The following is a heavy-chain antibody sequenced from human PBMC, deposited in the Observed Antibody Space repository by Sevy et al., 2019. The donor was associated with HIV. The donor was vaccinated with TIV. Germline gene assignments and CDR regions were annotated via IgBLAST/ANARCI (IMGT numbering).Heavy chain of an antibody. J-gene: IGHJ4*02. V-gene: IGHV3-23*01. Sequence: GGSLRLSCAASGFTFSSYAMSWVRQAPGKGLEWVSAISGSGGSTDYADSVKGRFTISRDNSKNTLYLQMNSLRAEDTAVYYCTKTTYYYDSSGYYALDYWGQGTLVTVSS. CDR1: GFTFSSYA. CDR2: ISGSGGST. CDR3: TKTTYYYDSSGYYALDY. D-gene: IGHD3-22*01.